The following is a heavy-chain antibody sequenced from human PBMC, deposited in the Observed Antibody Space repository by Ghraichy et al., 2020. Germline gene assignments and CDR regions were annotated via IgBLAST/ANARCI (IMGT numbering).Heavy chain of an antibody. D-gene: IGHD4-23*01. Sequence: GGSLRLSCVGSGFTFGAYSMNWVRQSPGKRLEWVSYITSSSSFISYADSVKGRFTISRDNAQNSLSLQMNSLTEEDTAVYYCARGSTVVRFYYYDGMDVWGQGTTVTVSS. CDR1: GFTFGAYS. CDR2: ITSSSSFI. J-gene: IGHJ6*02. CDR3: ARGSTVVRFYYYDGMDV. V-gene: IGHV3-48*02.